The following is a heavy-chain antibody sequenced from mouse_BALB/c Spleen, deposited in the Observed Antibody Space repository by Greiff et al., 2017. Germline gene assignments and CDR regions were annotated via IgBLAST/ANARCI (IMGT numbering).Heavy chain of an antibody. V-gene: IGHV7-3*02. D-gene: IGHD2-1*01. Sequence: EVKLVESGGGLVQPGGSLRLSCATSGFTFTDYYMSWVRQPPGKALEWLGFIRNKANGYTTEYSASVKGRFTISRDNSQSILYLQMNTLRAEDSATYYCARVPYCNHWYFDVWGAGTTVTVSS. CDR3: ARVPYCNHWYFDV. CDR2: IRNKANGYTT. CDR1: GFTFTDYY. J-gene: IGHJ1*01.